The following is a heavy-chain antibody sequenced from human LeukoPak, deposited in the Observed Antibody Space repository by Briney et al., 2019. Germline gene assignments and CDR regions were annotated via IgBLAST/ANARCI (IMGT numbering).Heavy chain of an antibody. CDR1: GFTFSSYW. Sequence: GGSLRLSCAVSGFTFSSYWMSWVRQAPGKGLEWVANIKEDGSEKYYVDSVRGRFTISRDNSKNTLYLQMNSLRAEDTAVYYCARDWGLLDYYGMDVWGKGTTVTVSS. CDR3: ARDWGLLDYYGMDV. D-gene: IGHD3-16*01. CDR2: IKEDGSEK. V-gene: IGHV3-7*03. J-gene: IGHJ6*04.